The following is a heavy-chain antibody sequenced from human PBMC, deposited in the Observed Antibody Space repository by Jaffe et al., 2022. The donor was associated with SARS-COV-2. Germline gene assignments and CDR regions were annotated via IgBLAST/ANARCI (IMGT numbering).Heavy chain of an antibody. D-gene: IGHD3-16*02. CDR3: ARGALYDYVWGSYRKGTFFDY. CDR1: GGSFSGYY. CDR2: INHSGST. J-gene: IGHJ4*02. Sequence: QVQLQQWGAGLLKPSETLSLTCAVYGGSFSGYYWSWIRQPPGKGLEWIGEINHSGSTNYNPSLKSRVTISVDTSKNQFSLKLSSVTAADTAVYYCARGALYDYVWGSYRKGTFFDYWGQGTLVTVSS. V-gene: IGHV4-34*01.